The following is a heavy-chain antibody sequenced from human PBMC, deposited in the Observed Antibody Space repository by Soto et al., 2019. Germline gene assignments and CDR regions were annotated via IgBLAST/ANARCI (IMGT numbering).Heavy chain of an antibody. D-gene: IGHD2-21*01. CDR1: GHTFTSYQ. V-gene: IGHV1-3*04. CDR3: ARNWGGLGL. Sequence: EASVKVSCKASGHTFTSYQIYWVRQAPGQSLEWMGWINTGNGNTKYSQKFQDRVTLTRDTTASTAYMELSSLRSEDTAVFYCARNWGGLGLWGQGTLVTVSS. CDR2: INTGNGNT. J-gene: IGHJ4*02.